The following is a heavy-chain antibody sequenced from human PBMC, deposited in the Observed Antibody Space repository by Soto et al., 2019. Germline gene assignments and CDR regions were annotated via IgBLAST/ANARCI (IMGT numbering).Heavy chain of an antibody. Sequence: QDQLVQSGGEVKKPGASVKVSCKTSGYTFTSHGISWVRQAPGQGLEWMGWISTYNGKTDYAQKFQGRITMTADTRTSTSEMEVRSLRSDDTAIEYCARLLTEGLTYREDAFDIWGQGTKVTVSS. J-gene: IGHJ3*02. CDR3: ARLLTEGLTYREDAFDI. D-gene: IGHD3-9*01. CDR1: GYTFTSHG. CDR2: ISTYNGKT. V-gene: IGHV1-18*01.